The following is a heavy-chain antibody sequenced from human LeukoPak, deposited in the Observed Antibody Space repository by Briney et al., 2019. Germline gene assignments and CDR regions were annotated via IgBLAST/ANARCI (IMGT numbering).Heavy chain of an antibody. V-gene: IGHV1-2*06. Sequence: ASVKVSCKASGYTFTGYYMHWVRQAPGQGLEWMGRINPNSGGTNYAQKFQGRVTMTRDTSISTAYMELSRLRSDDTAVYYCAGGPVLYYYYYMDVWGKGTTVTVSS. CDR2: INPNSGGT. D-gene: IGHD2-15*01. J-gene: IGHJ6*03. CDR1: GYTFTGYY. CDR3: AGGPVLYYYYYMDV.